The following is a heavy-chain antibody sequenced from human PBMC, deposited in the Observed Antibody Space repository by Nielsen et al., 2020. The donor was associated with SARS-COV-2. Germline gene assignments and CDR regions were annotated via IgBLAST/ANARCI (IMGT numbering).Heavy chain of an antibody. J-gene: IGHJ6*03. CDR1: GYTFTNYA. CDR3: ARPITNNYYHYYMDV. CDR2: ISGYNGDT. Sequence: ASVKVSCKASGYTFTNYAMNWVRQAPGQGLEWMGWISGYNGDTNYAQKFQGRVTMTTDTSTSTAYMELRSLRSDDTAVYYCARPITNNYYHYYMDVWGKGTTVTVSS. D-gene: IGHD1-1*01. V-gene: IGHV1-18*01.